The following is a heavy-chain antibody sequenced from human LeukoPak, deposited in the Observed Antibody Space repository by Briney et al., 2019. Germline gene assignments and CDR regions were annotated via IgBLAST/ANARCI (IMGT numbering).Heavy chain of an antibody. J-gene: IGHJ6*03. Sequence: GASVKVSCKASGYTFTGYYMHWVRQAPGQGLEWMGWINPNSGGTNYAQKFQGRVTMTRDTSISTAYMELSRLRSDDTAVYYCARVASGYSGYDYYYYMDVWAKGPRSPSP. CDR3: ARVASGYSGYDYYYYMDV. CDR2: INPNSGGT. CDR1: GYTFTGYY. V-gene: IGHV1-2*02. D-gene: IGHD5-12*01.